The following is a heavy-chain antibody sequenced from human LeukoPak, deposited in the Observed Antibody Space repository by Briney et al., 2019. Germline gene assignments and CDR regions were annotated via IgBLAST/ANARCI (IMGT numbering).Heavy chain of an antibody. J-gene: IGHJ4*02. CDR1: GYTLTELS. CDR3: ATGPTYYYDSSGTQPISDDY. CDR2: FDPEDGET. V-gene: IGHV1-24*01. D-gene: IGHD3-22*01. Sequence: ASVTVSCKVSGYTLTELSMHWVRQAPGKGREWMGGFDPEDGETIYAQKFQGRVTMTEDTSPDTAYMELSSLRSEDTAVYYCATGPTYYYDSSGTQPISDDYWGQGTLVTVSS.